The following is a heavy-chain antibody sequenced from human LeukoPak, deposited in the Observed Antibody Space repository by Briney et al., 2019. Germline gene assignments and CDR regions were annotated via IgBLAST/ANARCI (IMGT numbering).Heavy chain of an antibody. D-gene: IGHD5-24*01. CDR2: ISTYNFNT. CDR1: VYTFTSYG. CDR3: ARKRDVDFDY. V-gene: IGHV1-18*01. Sequence: ASVKVSCKASVYTFTSYGIIWVRQAPGQGLEWMGWISTYNFNTNYAQKVQGRATMTTDTSTNTAYMELRSLRSDDTAVYYCARKRDVDFDYWGQGTLVTVSS. J-gene: IGHJ4*02.